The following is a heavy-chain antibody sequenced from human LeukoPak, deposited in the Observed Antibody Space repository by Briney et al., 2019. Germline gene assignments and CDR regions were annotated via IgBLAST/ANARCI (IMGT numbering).Heavy chain of an antibody. CDR2: IRYDGTTK. Sequence: GGSLRLSCAASGFTFSSYGMHWVRQAPGKGLEWVAFIRYDGTTKYYADSVKGRFTISRDNSKNTLYLQMNSLRAEDTAVYYCARDQDVAAAGTWGSIDYWGQGTLVTVSS. CDR3: ARDQDVAAAGTWGSIDY. CDR1: GFTFSSYG. D-gene: IGHD6-13*01. V-gene: IGHV3-30*02. J-gene: IGHJ4*02.